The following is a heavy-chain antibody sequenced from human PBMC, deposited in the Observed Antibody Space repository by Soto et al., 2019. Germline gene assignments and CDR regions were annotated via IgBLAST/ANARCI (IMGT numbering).Heavy chain of an antibody. V-gene: IGHV3-7*01. CDR3: AREEYDYWNDYKRYFDY. D-gene: IGHD3-3*01. CDR2: MNQDGSER. CDR1: GFTLTSYW. Sequence: GGSLRLSCAASGFTLTSYWMSWVRQAPGKGLEWMANMNQDGSERYYVDSVKGRFTISRDNAKNSLYLQMNSLRPEDTAVYYCAREEYDYWNDYKRYFDYWGQGALVTVSS. J-gene: IGHJ4*02.